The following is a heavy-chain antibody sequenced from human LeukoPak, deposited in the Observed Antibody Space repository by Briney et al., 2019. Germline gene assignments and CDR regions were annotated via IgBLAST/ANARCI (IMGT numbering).Heavy chain of an antibody. CDR2: ISYDGSNK. CDR3: ARVRNALFDYYGMDV. J-gene: IGHJ6*02. V-gene: IGHV3-30*03. D-gene: IGHD1-1*01. Sequence: GGSLRLSCAASGFTFSSYGMHWVRQAPGKGLEWVAVISYDGSNKYYADSVKGRFTISRDNSKNTLYLQMNSLRAEDTAVYYCARVRNALFDYYGMDVWGQGTTVTVSS. CDR1: GFTFSSYG.